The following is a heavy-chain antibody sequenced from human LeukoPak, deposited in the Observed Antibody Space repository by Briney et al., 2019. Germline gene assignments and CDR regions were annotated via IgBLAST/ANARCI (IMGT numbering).Heavy chain of an antibody. CDR1: GFTVSSNY. D-gene: IGHD6-19*01. CDR3: ARSSGIAVAGYFDL. V-gene: IGHV3-53*01. J-gene: IGHJ2*01. Sequence: GGSLRLSCAASGFTVSSNYMSWVRQAPGKGLGWVSVIYSGGSTYYADSVKGRFTISRDNSKNTLSLQMNSLRAEDTAVYYCARSSGIAVAGYFDLWGRGTLVTVSS. CDR2: IYSGGST.